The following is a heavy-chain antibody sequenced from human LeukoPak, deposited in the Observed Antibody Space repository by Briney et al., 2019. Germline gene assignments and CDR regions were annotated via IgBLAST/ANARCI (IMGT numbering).Heavy chain of an antibody. CDR3: ARDRDYGDSYYFDY. CDR2: IWYDGSNK. CDR1: GFTFSLSSYF. Sequence: GGSLRLSCETSGFTFSLSSYFMTWVRQAPGKGLEWVAVIWYDGSNKYYADSVKGRFTISRDNSKNTLYLQMNSLRAEDTAVYYCARDRDYGDSYYFDYWGQGTLVTVSS. J-gene: IGHJ4*02. D-gene: IGHD4-17*01. V-gene: IGHV3-33*08.